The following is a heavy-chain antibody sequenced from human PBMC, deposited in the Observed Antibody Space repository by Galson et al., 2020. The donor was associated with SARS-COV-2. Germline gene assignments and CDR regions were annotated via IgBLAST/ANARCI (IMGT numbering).Heavy chain of an antibody. J-gene: IGHJ5*02. Sequence: GESLKISCKGFGYDFGTYWIDWVRQMPGKGLEWMGTIYPGDSDTTYSPSFQWHVTISADKSINTAYLQWSSLTASDTAVYFCARRPAYSGSWHNCLDHWGQGTLVTVSS. D-gene: IGHD6-13*01. CDR1: GYDFGTYW. CDR3: ARRPAYSGSWHNCLDH. CDR2: IYPGDSDT. V-gene: IGHV5-51*01.